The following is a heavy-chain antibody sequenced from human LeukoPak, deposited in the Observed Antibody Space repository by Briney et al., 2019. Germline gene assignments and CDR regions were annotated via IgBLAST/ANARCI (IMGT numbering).Heavy chain of an antibody. Sequence: ASVKVSCKASGYTFTGYYIHWVRRAPGQGLEWMGWINPNSGGTNYAQKFQGRVTMTRDTSISTAYMELSSLRSEDTAVYYCARGRMGLRQQLVRRYYYYYMDVWGKGTTVTVSS. D-gene: IGHD6-13*01. J-gene: IGHJ6*03. V-gene: IGHV1-2*02. CDR1: GYTFTGYY. CDR2: INPNSGGT. CDR3: ARGRMGLRQQLVRRYYYYYMDV.